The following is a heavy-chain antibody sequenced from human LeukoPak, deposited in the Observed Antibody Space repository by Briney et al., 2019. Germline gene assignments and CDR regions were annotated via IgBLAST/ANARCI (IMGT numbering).Heavy chain of an antibody. CDR1: GYTFTSYG. CDR2: ISAYNGNT. J-gene: IGHJ6*02. Sequence: GASVKVSCKASGYTFTSYGISWVRQAPGQGLEWMGWISAYNGNTNYAQKLQGRVTMTTGTSTSTAYMELRSLRSDDTAVYYCARGRRPPGSGSYSPAYYYYGMDVWGQGTTVTVSS. V-gene: IGHV1-18*01. CDR3: ARGRRPPGSGSYSPAYYYYGMDV. D-gene: IGHD3-10*01.